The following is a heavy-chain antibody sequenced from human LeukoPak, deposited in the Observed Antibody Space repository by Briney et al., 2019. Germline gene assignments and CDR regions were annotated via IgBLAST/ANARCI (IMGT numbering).Heavy chain of an antibody. V-gene: IGHV1-2*02. J-gene: IGHJ4*02. CDR1: GYTFTAYY. CDR3: VRSSYDSSLRFDDY. D-gene: IGHD3-22*01. Sequence: ASVKVSCKASGYTFTAYYLHWVRQAPGQGLEWMGWLNPYSGDTNYAQNFQGRVTMTRDTSINTAYMELSRLRSDDTAVYYCVRSSYDSSLRFDDYWGQGTLVTVS. CDR2: LNPYSGDT.